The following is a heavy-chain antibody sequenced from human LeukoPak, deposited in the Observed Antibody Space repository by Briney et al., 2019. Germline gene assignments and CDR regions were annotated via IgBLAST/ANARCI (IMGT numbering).Heavy chain of an antibody. J-gene: IGHJ4*02. Sequence: SETLSLTCSVSGGSIRSTTYYWGWIRQPPGKGLEWIGSIYYSGNTYYSPSLMSRVTISVDTSKNQFSLKLSSVTAADTAMYYCARGTLYSGWSYYFDYWGQGSQVTVSS. CDR1: GGSIRSTTYY. V-gene: IGHV4-39*07. D-gene: IGHD6-19*01. CDR3: ARGTLYSGWSYYFDY. CDR2: IYYSGNT.